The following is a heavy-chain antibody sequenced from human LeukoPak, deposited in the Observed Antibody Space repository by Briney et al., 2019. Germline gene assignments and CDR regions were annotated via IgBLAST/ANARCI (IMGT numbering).Heavy chain of an antibody. CDR3: ARGSKGYRQEWTRGRIVVVPAALDY. CDR1: GGSISSGSYY. Sequence: SETLSLTCTVSGGSISSGSYYWSWIRQPAGKGLEWIGRIYTSGSTNYNPSLKSRVTISVDTSKNQFSLKLSSVTAADTAVYYCARGSKGYRQEWTRGRIVVVPAALDYWGQGTLVTVSS. V-gene: IGHV4-61*02. D-gene: IGHD2-2*01. CDR2: IYTSGST. J-gene: IGHJ4*02.